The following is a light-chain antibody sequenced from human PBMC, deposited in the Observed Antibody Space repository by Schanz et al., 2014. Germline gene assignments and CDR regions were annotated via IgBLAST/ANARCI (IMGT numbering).Light chain of an antibody. CDR2: GAS. CDR1: QSVSSTY. J-gene: IGKJ2*01. Sequence: EIALTQSPGTLSLSPGERATLSCRASQSVSSTYLAWYQQKPGQAPRLLIYGASNRATGIPDRFSGSGSGTEFTLTISSLQSEDFAVYYCQQYNNWPPRTFGQGTKLEIK. CDR3: QQYNNWPPRT. V-gene: IGKV3D-15*01.